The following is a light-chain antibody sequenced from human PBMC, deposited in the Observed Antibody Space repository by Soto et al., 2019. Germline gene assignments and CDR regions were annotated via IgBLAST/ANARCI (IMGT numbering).Light chain of an antibody. CDR2: RAS. J-gene: IGKJ1*01. Sequence: DIQMTQSPSTLSASVGDRVTITCRASQSINNWLAWYQQKPGKAPKLLIYRASSLEHGVPSRFSGRGSGTDFIFTIASLPTDDFATYDCQQYSSASTFGQGTKVEI. CDR1: QSINNW. V-gene: IGKV1-5*03. CDR3: QQYSSAST.